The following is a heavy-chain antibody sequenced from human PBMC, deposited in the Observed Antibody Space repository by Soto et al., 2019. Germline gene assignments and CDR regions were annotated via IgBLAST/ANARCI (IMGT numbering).Heavy chain of an antibody. V-gene: IGHV3-11*01. CDR3: WRGGSRYLAHY. CDR2: ISSTGSTI. Sequence: GGPLRLSCAASGYSLSDYYMSWIRLAPGKGLEWVSYISSTGSTIYYADSVKGRFTISRDNAKNSLYLPLPRLRAADTSLYYRWRGGSRYLAHYRAQGTLVPVSA. D-gene: IGHD2-21*01. CDR1: GYSLSDYY. J-gene: IGHJ4*02.